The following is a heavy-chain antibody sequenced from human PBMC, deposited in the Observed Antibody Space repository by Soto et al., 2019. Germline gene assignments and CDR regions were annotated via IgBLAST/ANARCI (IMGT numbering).Heavy chain of an antibody. CDR3: ATSGGGWYLY. D-gene: IGHD6-19*01. CDR1: GYTFTSNG. Sequence: ASVKVSCKASGYTFTSNGISWVRQAPGQGLEWMGWLSPYSGNTGYAQKLQGRVTLTRNTSTNTAYIELSSLTSDDTAVYYCATSGGGWYLYWGQGTLVTVSS. J-gene: IGHJ4*02. V-gene: IGHV1-8*02. CDR2: LSPYSGNT.